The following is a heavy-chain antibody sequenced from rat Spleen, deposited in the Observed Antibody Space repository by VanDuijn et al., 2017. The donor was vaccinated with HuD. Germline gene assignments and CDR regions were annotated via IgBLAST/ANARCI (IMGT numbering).Heavy chain of an antibody. V-gene: IGHV5-7*01. CDR3: ARHGGLNWFPY. J-gene: IGHJ3*01. Sequence: EVQLEESGGGLVQPGGSLKLSCAASGFTFSDYYMAWVRQAPTKGLEWVATINYDGSRTDYRDSVKGRFTISRDNAKSTLYLQMDSLRSEDTATYYCARHGGLNWFPYWGQGTLVTVSS. CDR2: INYDGSRT. CDR1: GFTFSDYY. D-gene: IGHD4-1*01.